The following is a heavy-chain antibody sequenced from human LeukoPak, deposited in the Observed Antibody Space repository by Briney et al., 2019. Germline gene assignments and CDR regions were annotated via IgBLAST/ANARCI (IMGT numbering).Heavy chain of an antibody. V-gene: IGHV3-9*01. Sequence: GGSLRLSCAASGFTFDDYAMHWLRQAPGKGLEWVSGISWNSGSIAYADSVKGRFTISRDNAKNSLYLQMNSLRAEDTAFYYCAKARVSFYFDYWGQGTLVTVSS. CDR3: AKARVSFYFDY. J-gene: IGHJ4*02. CDR2: ISWNSGSI. CDR1: GFTFDDYA.